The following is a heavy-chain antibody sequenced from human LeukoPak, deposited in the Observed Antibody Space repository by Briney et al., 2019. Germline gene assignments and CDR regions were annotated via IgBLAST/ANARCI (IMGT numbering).Heavy chain of an antibody. Sequence: PGGSLRLSCSASGFPFSSYAMLWVRQAPGKGLEYVSATSDSGGSTYYADSVKGRFTISRDNSKNTLYLQMSSLRAEDTAVYFCVRGYSFGPYGMDVWGQGTTVTVSS. D-gene: IGHD2-15*01. CDR3: VRGYSFGPYGMDV. V-gene: IGHV3-64D*09. CDR2: TSDSGGST. CDR1: GFPFSSYA. J-gene: IGHJ6*02.